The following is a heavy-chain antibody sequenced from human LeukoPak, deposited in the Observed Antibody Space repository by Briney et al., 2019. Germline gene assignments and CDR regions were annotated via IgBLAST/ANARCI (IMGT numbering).Heavy chain of an antibody. D-gene: IGHD3-22*01. CDR1: GGSISSYY. Sequence: SETLSLTCTVSGGSISSYYWSWIRQPPGKGLEWIGYIYYSGSTNYNPSLKSRVTISVDTSKNQFSLKLSSVTAADTAVYYCARDLGRYYDSSGYLDYRGQGTLVTVSS. CDR3: ARDLGRYYDSSGYLDY. V-gene: IGHV4-59*01. J-gene: IGHJ4*02. CDR2: IYYSGST.